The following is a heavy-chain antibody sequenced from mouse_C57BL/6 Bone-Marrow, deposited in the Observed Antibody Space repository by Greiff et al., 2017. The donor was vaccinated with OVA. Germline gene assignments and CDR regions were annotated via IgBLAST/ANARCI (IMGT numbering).Heavy chain of an antibody. D-gene: IGHD4-1*01. CDR1: GYTFTSYW. CDR3: ARADWVGAMDY. V-gene: IGHV1-64*01. CDR2: IHPNSGST. Sequence: VQLQQPGAELVKPGASVKLSCKASGYTFTSYWMHWVKQRPGQGLEWIGMIHPNSGSTNYNEKFKSKATLTVDKSSSTAYMQLSSLTSEDSAVYYCARADWVGAMDYWCQGTSVTVSS. J-gene: IGHJ4*01.